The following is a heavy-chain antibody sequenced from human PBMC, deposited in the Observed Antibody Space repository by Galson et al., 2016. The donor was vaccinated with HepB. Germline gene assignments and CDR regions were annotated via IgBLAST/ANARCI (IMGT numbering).Heavy chain of an antibody. Sequence: SLRLSCAASGFTFSNYALHWVRQAPGRGLEWVAVISYDSNYKYYADPVKGRFTISRDNSKNPLYLQMNSLKPEDTAVYYCARKFQLQWFGELDVDFDPWGQGTLVTVSS. CDR3: ARKFQLQWFGELDVDFDP. CDR2: ISYDSNYK. J-gene: IGHJ5*02. V-gene: IGHV3-30-3*01. CDR1: GFTFSNYA. D-gene: IGHD3-10*01.